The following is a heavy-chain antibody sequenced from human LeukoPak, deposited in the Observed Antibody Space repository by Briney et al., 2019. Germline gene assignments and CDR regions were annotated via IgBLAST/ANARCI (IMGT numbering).Heavy chain of an antibody. D-gene: IGHD3-22*01. J-gene: IGHJ3*01. Sequence: ASVKVSCKASGYTFTNYGISWARQAPGQGLEWMGWISTYNGDTNYAQKLQGRVTMTTDTSTSTASMELRNLRSDDTAVYYCARERGYDSSGYYHDAFDVWGQGTMVTVSS. V-gene: IGHV1-18*01. CDR2: ISTYNGDT. CDR3: ARERGYDSSGYYHDAFDV. CDR1: GYTFTNYG.